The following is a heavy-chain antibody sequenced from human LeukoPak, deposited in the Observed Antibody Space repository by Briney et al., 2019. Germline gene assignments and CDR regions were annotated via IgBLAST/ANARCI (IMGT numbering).Heavy chain of an antibody. J-gene: IGHJ3*02. CDR3: ARPAYYDSSGDAFDI. CDR1: GGSISSYY. V-gene: IGHV4-59*08. Sequence: SETLSLTCTVSGGSISSYYWSWIRQPPGKGLEWIGYIYYSGSTNYNPSLKSRVTISVDTSKNQFSLKLSSVTAADTAVYYCARPAYYDSSGDAFDIWGQGTMVTVSS. D-gene: IGHD3-22*01. CDR2: IYYSGST.